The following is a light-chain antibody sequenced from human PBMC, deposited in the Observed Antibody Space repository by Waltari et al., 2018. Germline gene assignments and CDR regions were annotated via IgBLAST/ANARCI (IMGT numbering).Light chain of an antibody. V-gene: IGKV3-20*01. J-gene: IGKJ4*01. Sequence: EIVLTQSPGTLSLSPGERAPLSCRASQSVSSSYLAWYQQKPGQAPRLLIYGASSRATGIPDRFSGSGSGTDFTLTISRLEPEDFAVYYCQQYGSSFLTFGGGTKVEIK. CDR3: QQYGSSFLT. CDR2: GAS. CDR1: QSVSSSY.